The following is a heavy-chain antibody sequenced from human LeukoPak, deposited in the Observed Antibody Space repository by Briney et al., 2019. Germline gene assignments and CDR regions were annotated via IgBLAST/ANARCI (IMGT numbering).Heavy chain of an antibody. CDR3: ARHGSPYRLSFGFDY. D-gene: IGHD3-10*01. CDR2: IYTSGST. Sequence: SETLSLTCTVSGGSISSYYWSWIRQPPGKGLEWIGYIYTSGSTNYNPSLKSRVTISVETSKNQFSLKLSSVTAADTAVYYCARHGSPYRLSFGFDYWGQGTLVTASS. J-gene: IGHJ4*02. CDR1: GGSISSYY. V-gene: IGHV4-4*09.